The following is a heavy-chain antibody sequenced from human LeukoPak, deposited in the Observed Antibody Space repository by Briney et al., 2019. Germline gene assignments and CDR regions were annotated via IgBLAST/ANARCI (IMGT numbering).Heavy chain of an antibody. V-gene: IGHV4-34*01. Sequence: SETLSLTCAVYGGSFSGYYWGWIRQPPGKGLEWIGEINHSGSTNYNPSLKSRVTISVDTSKNQFSLKLSSVTAAGTAVYYCARFKNHYYYMDVWGKGTTVTVSS. CDR1: GGSFSGYY. CDR3: ARFKNHYYYMDV. J-gene: IGHJ6*03. CDR2: INHSGST.